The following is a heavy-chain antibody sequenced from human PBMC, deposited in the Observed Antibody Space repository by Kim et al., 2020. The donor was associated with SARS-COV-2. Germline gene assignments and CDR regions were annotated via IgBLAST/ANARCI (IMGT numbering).Heavy chain of an antibody. D-gene: IGHD3-22*01. CDR1: GCSISSGGYF. V-gene: IGHV4-31*03. CDR2: IYYSGST. J-gene: IGHJ3*02. CDR3: AGLTYYYGSSGYYSSAFDN. Sequence: SETLSLTCTVSGCSISSGGYFWSWIRQHPGKDLEWIGYIYYSGSTYYNPSLKSRVTISVDTSKNQFSLKLSSVTAADTAVYYCAGLTYYYGSSGYYSSAFDNWGQGTMVTVSS.